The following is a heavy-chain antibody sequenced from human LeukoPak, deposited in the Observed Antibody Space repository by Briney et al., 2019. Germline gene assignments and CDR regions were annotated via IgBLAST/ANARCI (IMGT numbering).Heavy chain of an antibody. CDR3: XXXXXEMGGYFDY. Sequence: GGSLRLSCAASGFTFSSYAMSWVRQAPGKGLEWVSAISGSGGSTYYADSVKGRFTISRDNSKNTLYLQMNSLRAEDTAVYYXXXXXXEMGGYFDYWGQGTLVTVSS. CDR1: GFTFSSYA. CDR2: ISGSGGST. J-gene: IGHJ4*02. V-gene: IGHV3-23*01.